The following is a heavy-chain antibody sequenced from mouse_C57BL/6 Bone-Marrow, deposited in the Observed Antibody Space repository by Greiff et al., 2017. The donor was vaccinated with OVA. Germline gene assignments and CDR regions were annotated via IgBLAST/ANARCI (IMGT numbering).Heavy chain of an antibody. CDR1: CSPFPCSW. D-gene: IGHD1-1*01. J-gene: IGHJ2*01. Sequence: HVQLQPPWSVLVKPWASVPMSCSASCSPFPCSWLTLFQPSPFPVLSLIGDIYPGSGSTNYNEKFKSKATLTVDTSSSTAYMQLSSLTSEDSAVYYCASSYYGRRTGDYWGQGTTLTVSS. V-gene: IGHV1-55*01. CDR2: IYPGSGST. CDR3: ASSYYGRRTGDY.